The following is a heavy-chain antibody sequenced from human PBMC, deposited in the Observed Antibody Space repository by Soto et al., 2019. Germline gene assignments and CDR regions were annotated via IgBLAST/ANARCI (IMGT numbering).Heavy chain of an antibody. J-gene: IGHJ4*02. CDR2: ISYDGSNK. V-gene: IGHV3-30*18. CDR3: AKVSTAGTGRADY. CDR1: GFTFSSYG. D-gene: IGHD6-13*01. Sequence: PGGSLRLSCAASGFTFSSYGMHWVRQAPGKGLEWVAVISYDGSNKYYADSVKGRFTISRDNSKNTLYLQMNSLRAEDTAVYYWAKVSTAGTGRADYWGQGTRVTVAS.